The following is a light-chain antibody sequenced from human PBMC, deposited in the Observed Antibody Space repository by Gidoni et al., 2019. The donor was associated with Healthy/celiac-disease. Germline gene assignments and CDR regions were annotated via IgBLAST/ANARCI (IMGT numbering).Light chain of an antibody. J-gene: IGKJ4*01. V-gene: IGKV3-20*01. CDR2: GAS. CDR1: QSVSSSY. CDR3: QQYGSSPFT. Sequence: EIVLPQSPGTLSLSPRERATLSCRASQSVSSSYLAWYQQKPGQAPRLLIYGASSRATGIPDRFSGSGSGTDFTLTISRLEPEDFAVYYCQQYGSSPFTFGGGTKVEIK.